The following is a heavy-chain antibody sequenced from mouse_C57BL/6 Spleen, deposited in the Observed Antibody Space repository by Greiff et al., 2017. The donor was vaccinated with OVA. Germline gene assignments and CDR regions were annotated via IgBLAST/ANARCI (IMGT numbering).Heavy chain of an antibody. CDR3: TRVDGYSYFDY. CDR1: GFTFSSYA. D-gene: IGHD2-3*01. Sequence: EVQLVESGAGLVKPGGSLKLSCAASGFTFSSYAMSWVRQTPEKRLEWVAYISSGGDYIYYADTVKGRFTISRDNARNTLYLQMSSLKSEDTAMYYCTRVDGYSYFDYWGQGTTLTVSS. CDR2: ISSGGDYI. J-gene: IGHJ2*01. V-gene: IGHV5-9-1*02.